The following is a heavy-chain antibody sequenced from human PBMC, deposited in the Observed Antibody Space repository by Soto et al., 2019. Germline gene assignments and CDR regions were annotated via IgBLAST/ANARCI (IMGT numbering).Heavy chain of an antibody. V-gene: IGHV3-30-3*01. J-gene: IGHJ4*02. CDR2: ISYDGSNK. Sequence: QVQLVESGGGVVQPGRSLRLSCAASGFTFSSYAMHWVRQAPGKGLEWVAVISYDGSNKYYADSVKGRFTISRDNSKNPLYLQMNSLRAEDTAVYYCAKGPLPISTSGWFDYWGQGTLVTVSS. CDR1: GFTFSSYA. CDR3: AKGPLPISTSGWFDY. D-gene: IGHD2-2*01.